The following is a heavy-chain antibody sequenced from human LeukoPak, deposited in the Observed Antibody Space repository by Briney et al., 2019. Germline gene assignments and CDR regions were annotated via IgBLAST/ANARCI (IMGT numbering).Heavy chain of an antibody. V-gene: IGHV3-30*03. J-gene: IGHJ4*02. D-gene: IGHD6-25*01. CDR2: ISYDGSNK. CDR1: GFTSSSYG. Sequence: GGSLRLSCAASGFTSSSYGMHWVRQAPGKGLEWVAVISYDGSNKYYADSVKGRFTISRDNSKNTLYLQMNSLRAEATAVYYCAGGGGRRLFDYWGQGTLVTVSS. CDR3: AGGGGRRLFDY.